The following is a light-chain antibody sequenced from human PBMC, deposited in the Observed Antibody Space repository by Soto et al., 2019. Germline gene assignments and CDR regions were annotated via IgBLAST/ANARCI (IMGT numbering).Light chain of an antibody. V-gene: IGKV3-11*01. Sequence: EILLTQSPATLSLSPGESATLSWRASQSVSKYLAWYQKKTGQAPRLLIYNASNRATGIPVRFSGSGSGTDFTITISSIEHEDFAVYYCHQRQSWTRTFGQGTKVDIK. CDR2: NAS. J-gene: IGKJ1*01. CDR1: QSVSKY. CDR3: HQRQSWTRT.